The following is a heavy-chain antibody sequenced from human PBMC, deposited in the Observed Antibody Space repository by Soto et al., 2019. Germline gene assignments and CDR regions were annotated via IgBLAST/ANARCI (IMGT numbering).Heavy chain of an antibody. V-gene: IGHV1-2*02. CDR2: INPNSGGT. Sequence: ASVKVSCKXSGYTFTGYYMHWVRQAPGQGLEWMGWINPNSGGTNYAQKFQGRVTMTRDTSISTAYMELSRLRSDDTAVYYCARAGRGYSYGYCFDYWGQGTLVTVSS. CDR3: ARAGRGYSYGYCFDY. CDR1: GYTFTGYY. J-gene: IGHJ4*02. D-gene: IGHD5-18*01.